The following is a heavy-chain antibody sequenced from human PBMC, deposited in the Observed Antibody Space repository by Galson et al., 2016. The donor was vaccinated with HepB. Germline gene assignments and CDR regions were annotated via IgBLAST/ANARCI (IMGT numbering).Heavy chain of an antibody. D-gene: IGHD3-16*01. CDR2: IYPGDSHT. V-gene: IGHV5-51*01. Sequence: QPGAEVKKPGESLRISCKGSGYSFTDYWIGWVRQMPGKGLAWMGIIYPGDSHTRYSQSFQGQVTISADKSISTAYLQWSSLKASDTAIYYCARRLTHDSKIWDIDYWGQGTLVTVSS. J-gene: IGHJ4*02. CDR3: ARRLTHDSKIWDIDY. CDR1: GYSFTDYW.